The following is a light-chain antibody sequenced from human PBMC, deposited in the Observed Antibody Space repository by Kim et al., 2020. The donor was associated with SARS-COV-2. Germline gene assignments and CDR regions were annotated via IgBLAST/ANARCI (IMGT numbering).Light chain of an antibody. Sequence: TPGERATLACRARQSVSSNSLAWYQQKPGQAPRLLIYGASSRATGIPDRFSGSGSGTDFTLTITRLEPEDFAVYYCQQYSSSPATFGQGTKVDIK. J-gene: IGKJ1*01. CDR1: QSVSSNS. V-gene: IGKV3-20*01. CDR3: QQYSSSPAT. CDR2: GAS.